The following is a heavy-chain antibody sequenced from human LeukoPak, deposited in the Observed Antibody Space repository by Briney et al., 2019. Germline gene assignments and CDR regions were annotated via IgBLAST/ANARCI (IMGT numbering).Heavy chain of an antibody. CDR3: ARDTYYSTTWYRDY. CDR1: GGSISSYY. CDR2: INTSGST. J-gene: IGHJ4*02. Sequence: SETLSLTCTVSGGSISSYYRAWIRHPAGRGLEWIGRINTSGSTNYNLSLKSRVTISADKSENQFSLKLSSVTAADTAVYYCARDTYYSTTWYRDYWGQGTLVTVST. D-gene: IGHD6-13*01. V-gene: IGHV4-4*07.